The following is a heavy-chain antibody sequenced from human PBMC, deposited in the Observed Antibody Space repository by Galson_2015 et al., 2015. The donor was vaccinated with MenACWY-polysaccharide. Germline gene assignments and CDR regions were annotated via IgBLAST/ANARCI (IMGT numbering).Heavy chain of an antibody. V-gene: IGHV3-48*01. J-gene: IGHJ4*02. D-gene: IGHD5-12*01. CDR2: ITDSGGSI. CDR3: ARDLPSTGYDFDY. Sequence: SLRLSCAASGFTFRSYAMSWVRQAPGKGLEWLSYITDSGGSIFYADSVKGRFTISRDNAKNSLYLQMNSLRVEDTAIYYCARDLPSTGYDFDYWGQGTLVTVSS. CDR1: GFTFRSYA.